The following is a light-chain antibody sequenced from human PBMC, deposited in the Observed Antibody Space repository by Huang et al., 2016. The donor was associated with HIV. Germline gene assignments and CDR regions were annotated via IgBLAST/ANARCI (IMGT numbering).Light chain of an antibody. CDR2: AAS. CDR3: QQSYSTLIT. V-gene: IGKV1-39*01. Sequence: DIQMTQSPSSLSASVGDRVTITRRASQNISSYLNWYQQKPGKAPKLLIYAASSLQSGVPSRFSGSGSGTDFTLTISSLQPEDFATYYCQQSYSTLITFGQGTRLEIK. CDR1: QNISSY. J-gene: IGKJ5*01.